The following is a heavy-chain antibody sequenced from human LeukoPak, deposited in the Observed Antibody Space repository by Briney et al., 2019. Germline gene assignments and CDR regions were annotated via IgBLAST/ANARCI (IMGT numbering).Heavy chain of an antibody. Sequence: SETLSLTCAVSGGSISSGGYSWSWIRQPPGKGLEWIGYIYHSGSTYYNPSLKSRVTISVDRSKNQFSLKLSSVTAADTAVYYCASQSGYSYGFDYWGQGTLVTVSS. V-gene: IGHV4-30-2*01. J-gene: IGHJ4*02. CDR2: IYHSGST. CDR3: ASQSGYSYGFDY. CDR1: GGSISSGGYS. D-gene: IGHD5-18*01.